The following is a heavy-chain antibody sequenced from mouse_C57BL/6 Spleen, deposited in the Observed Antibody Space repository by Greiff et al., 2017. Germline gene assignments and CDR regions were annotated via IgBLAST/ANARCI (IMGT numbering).Heavy chain of an antibody. D-gene: IGHD1-1*01. CDR2: IRNKANNHAT. J-gene: IGHJ4*01. CDR1: GFTFSDAW. CDR3: TRYYGSSYGYAMDY. Sequence: EVMLVESGGGLVQPGGSMKLSCAASGFTFSDAWMDWVRQSPEKGLEWVAEIRNKANNHATYYAESVKGRFTISRDDSKSSVYLQMNSLRAEDTGIYYCTRYYGSSYGYAMDYWGQGTSVTVSS. V-gene: IGHV6-6*01.